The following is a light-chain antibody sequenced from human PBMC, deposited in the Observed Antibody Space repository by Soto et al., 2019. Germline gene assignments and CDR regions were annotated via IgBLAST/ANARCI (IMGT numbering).Light chain of an antibody. CDR1: SSNIGAGYD. CDR2: GNS. V-gene: IGLV1-40*01. CDR3: QSYDSSLSGSV. Sequence: QSVLTRPPSVSGAPGQRVTISCTGSSSNIGAGYDVHWYQQLPGTAPKLLIYGNSNRPSGVPDRFSGSKSGTSVSLAITGLQAEDEADYYCQSYDSSLSGSVFGGGTKVTVL. J-gene: IGLJ2*01.